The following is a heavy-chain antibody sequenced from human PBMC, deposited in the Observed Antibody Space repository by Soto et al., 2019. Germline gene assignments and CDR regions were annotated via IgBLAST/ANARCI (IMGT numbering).Heavy chain of an antibody. CDR1: GFTVSNTY. Sequence: EVQLVETGGRLIQPGRSLRLSCAASGFTVSNTYMTWVRQPPGKGLGCVSVIYTAGGTNYADSVKGRFIISRDNSKDTLYLQMNSLRAEDTAVYYCARALPVAKGGFDPWGQGTLVTVSS. CDR3: ARALPVAKGGFDP. J-gene: IGHJ5*02. V-gene: IGHV3-53*02. D-gene: IGHD2-2*01. CDR2: IYTAGGT.